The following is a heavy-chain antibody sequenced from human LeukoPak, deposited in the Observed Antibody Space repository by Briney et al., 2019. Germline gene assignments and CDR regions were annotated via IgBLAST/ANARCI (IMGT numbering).Heavy chain of an antibody. D-gene: IGHD6-19*01. CDR2: IIPIFGTS. J-gene: IGHJ4*02. Sequence: ASVKVSCKASGGTFSSYAISWVRQAPGQGLEWMGGIIPIFGTSNYAQKFQGRVTITADESTSTAYMELSSLRSEDTAVYYGARYYSGGYYFDYWGQGTLVTVSS. CDR1: GGTFSSYA. CDR3: ARYYSGGYYFDY. V-gene: IGHV1-69*13.